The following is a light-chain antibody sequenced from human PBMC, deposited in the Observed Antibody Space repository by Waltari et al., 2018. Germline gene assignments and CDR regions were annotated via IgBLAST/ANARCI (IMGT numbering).Light chain of an antibody. Sequence: TCRASQGIGISLHWYKQKTDQAPKLLLKYASQSISGVPSKFSGSGCGTEFTLTIDSLEAEDAATYYCHQSSSLPPTFGQGAKVESK. V-gene: IGKV6-21*02. CDR2: YAS. CDR3: HQSSSLPPT. J-gene: IGKJ1*01. CDR1: QGIGIS.